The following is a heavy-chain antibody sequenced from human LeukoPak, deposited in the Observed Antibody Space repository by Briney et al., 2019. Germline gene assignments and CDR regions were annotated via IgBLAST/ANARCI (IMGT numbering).Heavy chain of an antibody. J-gene: IGHJ4*02. CDR3: ATTNDGGGYQWGDFFDF. CDR2: IIPNLGTT. D-gene: IGHD3-22*01. CDR1: GGTSNSHA. Sequence: SVKVSCKASGGTSNSHAISWVRQAPGQGLEWMGRIIPNLGTTNRAQNFRDRVTLTADKSTNTAYMELTSLTSDDTAVYYCATTNDGGGYQWGDFFDFWGQGTLVTVSS. V-gene: IGHV1-69*04.